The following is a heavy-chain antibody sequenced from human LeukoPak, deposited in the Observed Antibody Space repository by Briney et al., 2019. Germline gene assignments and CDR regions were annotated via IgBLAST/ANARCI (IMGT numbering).Heavy chain of an antibody. V-gene: IGHV5-51*01. Sequence: GESLKISCKGSGYSFTSHWIGWVRQMPGKGLEWMGIINPGGSDTGYSPSFQGQVTISADKSISTAYLQWSSLKASDTAMYYCATYAGSYSKYFHHWGQGTLVTVSS. D-gene: IGHD3-10*01. J-gene: IGHJ1*01. CDR1: GYSFTSHW. CDR2: INPGGSDT. CDR3: ATYAGSYSKYFHH.